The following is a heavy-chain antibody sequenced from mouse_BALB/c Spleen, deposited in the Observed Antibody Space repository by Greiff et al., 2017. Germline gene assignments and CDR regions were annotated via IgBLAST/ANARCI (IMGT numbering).Heavy chain of an antibody. D-gene: IGHD1-1*01. V-gene: IGHV5-6-2*01. CDR3: ARQDYYYGSSYVMDY. CDR1: GFTFSSYY. J-gene: IGHJ4*01. CDR2: INSNGGST. Sequence: EVMLVESGGGLVKLGGSLKLSCAASGFTFSSYYMSWVRQTPEKRLELVAAINSNGGSTYYPDTVKGRFTISRDNAKNTLYLQMSSLKSEDTALYYCARQDYYYGSSYVMDYWGQGTSVTVSS.